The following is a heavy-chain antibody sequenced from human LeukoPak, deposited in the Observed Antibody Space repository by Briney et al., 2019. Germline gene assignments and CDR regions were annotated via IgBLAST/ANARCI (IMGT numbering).Heavy chain of an antibody. J-gene: IGHJ4*02. CDR3: ARVQYYYGSGTRPRTLYFDY. D-gene: IGHD3-10*01. V-gene: IGHV4-34*01. Sequence: SETLSLTCAVYGGSFSGYYWSWIRQPPGKGLEWIGEINHSGSTNYNPSLKSRVTISVDTSKNQFSLKLSSVTAADTAVYYCARVQYYYGSGTRPRTLYFDYWGQGTLVTVSS. CDR1: GGSFSGYY. CDR2: INHSGST.